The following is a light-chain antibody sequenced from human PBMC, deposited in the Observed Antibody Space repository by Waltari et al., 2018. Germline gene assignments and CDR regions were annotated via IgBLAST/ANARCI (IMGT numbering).Light chain of an antibody. V-gene: IGKV3-11*01. CDR1: QSVSRY. CDR2: DAS. J-gene: IGKJ3*01. CDR3: LQHSDWPRFT. Sequence: DIVLSQSPATLSLSPGERAILACRASQSVSRYLAWYQQQPGQAPRLLIYDASNRATGIPVRFSGSGSGTDFALTISSLGPEDFAVYYCLQHSDWPRFTFGPGTKVDIK.